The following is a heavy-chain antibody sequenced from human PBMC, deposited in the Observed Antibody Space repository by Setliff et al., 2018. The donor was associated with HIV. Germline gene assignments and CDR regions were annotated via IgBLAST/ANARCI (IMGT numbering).Heavy chain of an antibody. D-gene: IGHD6-6*01. CDR2: TFHSGDT. CDR1: GVSVGSGDYY. Sequence: LSLTCSVSGVSVGSGDYYWHWIRQHPEKALEWIGYTFHSGDTYYNPSLKSRISMSVDTSKNQFSLELTSLTAADAAVYYCATRPRIAARPFDYWGQGMLVTVSS. CDR3: ATRPRIAARPFDY. J-gene: IGHJ4*02. V-gene: IGHV4-31*03.